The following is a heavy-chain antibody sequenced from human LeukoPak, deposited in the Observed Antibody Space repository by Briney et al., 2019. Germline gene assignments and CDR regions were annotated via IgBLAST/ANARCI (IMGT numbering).Heavy chain of an antibody. CDR1: GFTFSSHG. D-gene: IGHD3-10*01. V-gene: IGHV3-53*01. CDR3: ARGGGSENKYAPWYFDY. J-gene: IGHJ4*02. Sequence: GGSLRLSCAASGFTFSSHGMTWVRQAPGKGLEWVSIFYRGDDRHYADSVKGRFTISRDNSKNTLSLQMNNLRVEDTAVYYCARGGGSENKYAPWYFDYWGQGALVTVSA. CDR2: FYRGDDR.